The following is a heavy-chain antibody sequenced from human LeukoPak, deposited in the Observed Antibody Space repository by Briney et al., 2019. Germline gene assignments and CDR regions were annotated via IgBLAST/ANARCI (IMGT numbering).Heavy chain of an antibody. J-gene: IGHJ4*02. CDR3: ARGGLTIAEATTSWYLDY. CDR2: TWYDGSNK. CDR1: GFSFSIYV. D-gene: IGHD1-26*01. V-gene: IGHV3-33*01. Sequence: PPGGSLRLSCATSGFSFSIYVMHWVRQAQGKGLEWVALTWYDGSNKNYADSVKGRFTISRDNSKNTLYLQMNSLRGEDTAVYYCARGGLTIAEATTSWYLDYWGQGTLVTVSS.